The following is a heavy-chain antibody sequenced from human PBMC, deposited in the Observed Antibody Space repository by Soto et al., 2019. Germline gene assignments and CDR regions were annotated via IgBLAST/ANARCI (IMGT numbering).Heavy chain of an antibody. Sequence: SGPTLMNPTQPLTLTCTFSGFSLSTSGVGVGWIRQPPGKALEWLALIYWNDDKRYSPSLKSRLTITKDTSKNQVVLTMTNMDPVDTATYYCAHRQEEYYDMFTGPEYFDYRGPGTLVTVFS. CDR3: AHRQEEYYDMFTGPEYFDY. J-gene: IGHJ4*02. D-gene: IGHD3-9*01. CDR2: IYWNDDK. CDR1: GFSLSTSGVG. V-gene: IGHV2-5*01.